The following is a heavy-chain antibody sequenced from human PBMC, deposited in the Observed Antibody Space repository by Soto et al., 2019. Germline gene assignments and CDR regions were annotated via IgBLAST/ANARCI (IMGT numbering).Heavy chain of an antibody. V-gene: IGHV1-46*01. CDR2: INPSGGST. CDR1: RHTLTSHY. D-gene: IGHD3-3*01. J-gene: IGHJ6*02. Sequence: ASLQLPCNTSRHTLTSHYLQWVHQAPRQGLECMGLINPSGGSTSYAQKFQGRVTMTRDTSTSTVYMELSSLRSEDTAVYYCARDYDFWSGYSPDPPYYYYYGMDVWGQGTTVPVSS. CDR3: ARDYDFWSGYSPDPPYYYYYGMDV.